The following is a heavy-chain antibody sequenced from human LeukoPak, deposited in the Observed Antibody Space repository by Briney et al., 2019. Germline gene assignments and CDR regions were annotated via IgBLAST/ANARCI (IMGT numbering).Heavy chain of an antibody. J-gene: IGHJ4*02. D-gene: IGHD2/OR15-2a*01. CDR2: IYWDDDK. CDR3: AHIPLSNSARFHFDS. V-gene: IGHV2-5*02. CDR1: GFSLTTSGVG. Sequence: SGPSLVKPTQTLTLTCTFSGFSLTTSGVGVGWIRQPPGKALEWLAFIYWDDDKRYRPSLKSRLSITKDTSKNQVLLTMTNLDPVDTATYYSAHIPLSNSARFHFDSWGQGTLVTVSS.